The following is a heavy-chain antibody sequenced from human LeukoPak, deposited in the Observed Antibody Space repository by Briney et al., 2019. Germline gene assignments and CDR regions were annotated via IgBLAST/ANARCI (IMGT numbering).Heavy chain of an antibody. V-gene: IGHV1-2*02. CDR2: INPNSGGT. J-gene: IGHJ3*02. D-gene: IGHD2-2*01. Sequence: ASVKVSCKASGYTFTGYYMHWVRQAPGQGLEWMGWINPNSGGTNYAQKFQGRVTMTRDTSISTAYMELSRLRSDDTAVYYCAREFPPIVVVPAAMQAAFDIWGQGTVVTVSS. CDR1: GYTFTGYY. CDR3: AREFPPIVVVPAAMQAAFDI.